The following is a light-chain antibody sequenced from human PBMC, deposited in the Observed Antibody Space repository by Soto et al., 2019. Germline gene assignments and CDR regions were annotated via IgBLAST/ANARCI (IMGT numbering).Light chain of an antibody. CDR2: EVS. Sequence: QSALTQPPSASGSPGQSVTISCTGTTSDVGAYNYVSWYQQHPGKAPKLMIYEVSKRPPGVAHRFSGSKSGNTASLTVSGLQAEDESDYYCSSYAGSNNWVFGGGTKLTVL. J-gene: IGLJ2*01. CDR3: SSYAGSNNWV. CDR1: TSDVGAYNY. V-gene: IGLV2-8*01.